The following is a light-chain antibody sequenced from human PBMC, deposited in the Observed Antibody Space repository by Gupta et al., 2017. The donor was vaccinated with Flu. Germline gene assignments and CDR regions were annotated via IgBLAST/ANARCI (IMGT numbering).Light chain of an antibody. CDR2: ENS. J-gene: IGLJ3*02. CDR3: QIWPISSDHWCV. Sequence: SYVLTQPPSVSVAPGQAAKITCGGDNVGTKSVHWYQQKPGQAPVLVGYENSDRPSGILERFSGSNSGDTEKLTIREGEAGDEAEDFCQIWPISSDHWCVFGGGTKVTVL. CDR1: NVGTKS. V-gene: IGLV3-21*02.